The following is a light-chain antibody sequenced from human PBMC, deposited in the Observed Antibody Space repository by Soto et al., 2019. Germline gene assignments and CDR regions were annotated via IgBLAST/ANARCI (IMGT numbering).Light chain of an antibody. CDR1: QSVSSSY. CDR3: QQYGSSPWT. CDR2: GAC. Sequence: EIGFNQSRSTLPLSTGERATLSCRASQSVSSSYLAWYQQKPGRAPRLLIYGACSRATGIPDRFSGSGSGTDFTLTISRLEPEDFAVYYCQQYGSSPWTFGQGTKVDTK. V-gene: IGKV3-20*01. J-gene: IGKJ1*01.